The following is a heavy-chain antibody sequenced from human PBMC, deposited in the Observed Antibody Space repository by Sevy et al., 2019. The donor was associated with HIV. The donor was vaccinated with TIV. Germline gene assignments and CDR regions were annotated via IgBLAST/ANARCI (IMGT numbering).Heavy chain of an antibody. D-gene: IGHD3-10*01. J-gene: IGHJ3*02. V-gene: IGHV3-21*01. Sequence: GGSLRLSCAASEFTFISYSMNWVRQAPGKGLEWVSSISSHSTYIYYADSVKGRFTISRDNAKNSLYLQMNSLGAEDTAVYYCARGSRPSGRYLLDAFDIWGLGTMVTVSS. CDR2: ISSHSTYI. CDR1: EFTFISYS. CDR3: ARGSRPSGRYLLDAFDI.